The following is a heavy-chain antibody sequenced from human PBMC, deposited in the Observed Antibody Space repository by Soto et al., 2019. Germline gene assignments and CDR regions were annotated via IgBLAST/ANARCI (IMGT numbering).Heavy chain of an antibody. Sequence: QVQLVQSGAEMKKPGSSVKVSCQASGGTFSSYGINWVRQAPGRGLEWMGGIIPVLGTTNYAQKFQGRVTITADKSTTTAYMELSSLRSEDTAVYYCARARYYYDGSGHYYLDSWGQGTLVTVSS. CDR3: ARARYYYDGSGHYYLDS. J-gene: IGHJ4*02. V-gene: IGHV1-69*06. CDR2: IIPVLGTT. D-gene: IGHD3-22*01. CDR1: GGTFSSYG.